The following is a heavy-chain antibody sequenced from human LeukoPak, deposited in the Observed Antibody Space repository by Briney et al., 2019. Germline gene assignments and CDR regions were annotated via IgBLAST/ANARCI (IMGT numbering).Heavy chain of an antibody. Sequence: ASVKVSCKASGYNFTSYYMHWVRQAPGQGLEWMGIINPSGGSTSYAQKFQGRVTMTRDTSTSTVYMELSSLRSEDTAVYYCARGPYCSSTSCYWSYYYYYGMDVWGKGTTVTVSS. CDR2: INPSGGST. CDR3: ARGPYCSSTSCYWSYYYYYGMDV. CDR1: GYNFTSYY. D-gene: IGHD2-2*01. J-gene: IGHJ6*04. V-gene: IGHV1-46*01.